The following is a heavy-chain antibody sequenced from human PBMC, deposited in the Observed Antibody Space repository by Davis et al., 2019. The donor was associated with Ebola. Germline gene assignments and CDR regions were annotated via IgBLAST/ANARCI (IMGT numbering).Heavy chain of an antibody. CDR2: IYSGGST. CDR1: GFTVSSNY. J-gene: IGHJ4*02. V-gene: IGHV3-53*01. CDR3: AKGSFLTRGGYYFDY. Sequence: PGGSLRLSCAASGFTVSSNYMSWVRQAPGKGLEWVSVIYSGGSTYYADSVKGRFTISRDNSKNTLYLQMNSLRAEDTAVYYCAKGSFLTRGGYYFDYWGQGTLVTVSS. D-gene: IGHD1-26*01.